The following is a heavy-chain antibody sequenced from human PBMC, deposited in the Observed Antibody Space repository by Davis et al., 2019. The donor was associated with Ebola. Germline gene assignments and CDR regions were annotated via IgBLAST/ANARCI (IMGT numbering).Heavy chain of an antibody. Sequence: SVKVSCKASGGTFSSYAISWVRQAPGQGLEWMGGIIPIFGTANYAQKFQGRVTITADESTSTAYMELSSLRSEDTAVYYCARGQRAGFGYYYYGMDVWGQGTTVTVSS. CDR1: GGTFSSYA. V-gene: IGHV1-69*13. CDR3: ARGQRAGFGYYYYGMDV. J-gene: IGHJ6*02. CDR2: IIPIFGTA. D-gene: IGHD3-16*01.